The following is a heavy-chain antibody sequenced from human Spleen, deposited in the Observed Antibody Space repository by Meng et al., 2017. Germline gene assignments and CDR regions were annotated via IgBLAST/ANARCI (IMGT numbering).Heavy chain of an antibody. CDR3: ARAPYYGSGSYADLAAFDI. CDR1: GYNFPDYY. J-gene: IGHJ3*02. D-gene: IGHD3-10*01. V-gene: IGHV1-2*06. Sequence: ASVKVSCKPSGYNFPDYYIHWVRRAPGQGLEWLGRINPNSGGTNYAQKFQGRVTMTRDTSISTAYMELSRLRSDDTAVYYCARAPYYGSGSYADLAAFDIWGQGTMVTVSS. CDR2: INPNSGGT.